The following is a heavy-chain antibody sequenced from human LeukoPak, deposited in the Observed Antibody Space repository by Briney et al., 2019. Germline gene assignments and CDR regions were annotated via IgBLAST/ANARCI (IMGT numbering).Heavy chain of an antibody. J-gene: IGHJ1*01. CDR3: AICSGGDCYSLLRYFQH. D-gene: IGHD2-21*02. CDR2: ISSSSSYI. V-gene: IGHV3-21*01. Sequence: PGGSLRLSCAASGFTFSSYSMNWVRQAPGKGLEWVSSISSSSSYIYYADSVKGRFTISRDNAKNSLYLQMNSLRAEDTAVYYCAICSGGDCYSLLRYFQHWGQGTLVTVPS. CDR1: GFTFSSYS.